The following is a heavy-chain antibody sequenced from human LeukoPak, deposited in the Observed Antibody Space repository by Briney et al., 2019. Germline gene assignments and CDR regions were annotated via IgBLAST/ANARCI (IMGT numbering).Heavy chain of an antibody. Sequence: GGSLRLSCAASGFTFSNYWMSWVRQAPGKGLEWVANIKPDGSEKYYVDSVKGRFTISRDNAKNSLYLQMNSLRAEDTAVYYCATSLAGGEYWGQGTLVTVSS. V-gene: IGHV3-7*01. CDR1: GFTFSNYW. CDR2: IKPDGSEK. D-gene: IGHD3-16*01. CDR3: ATSLAGGEY. J-gene: IGHJ4*02.